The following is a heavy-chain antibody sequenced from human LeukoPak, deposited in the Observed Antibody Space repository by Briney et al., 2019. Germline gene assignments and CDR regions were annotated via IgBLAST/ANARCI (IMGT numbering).Heavy chain of an antibody. CDR2: IYYSGST. Sequence: PSETLSLTCAVSGGSISSGGYSWSWIRQPPGKGLEWIGYIYYSGSTYYNPSLKSRVTISVDTSKNQFSLKLSSVTAADTAVYYCAREVVGPRYYYYYMDVWGKGTTVTVSS. J-gene: IGHJ6*03. D-gene: IGHD2-2*01. CDR1: GGSISSGGYS. CDR3: AREVVGPRYYYYYMDV. V-gene: IGHV4-30-4*07.